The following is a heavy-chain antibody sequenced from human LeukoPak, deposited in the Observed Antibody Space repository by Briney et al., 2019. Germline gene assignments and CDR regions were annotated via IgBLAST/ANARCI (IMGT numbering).Heavy chain of an antibody. D-gene: IGHD2-21*02. CDR3: AKKTSYCGGDCFPYYFDH. J-gene: IGHJ4*02. CDR2: IKEDGSVK. CDR1: GFTLSDWW. V-gene: IGHV3-7*03. Sequence: TGGSLRLSCAASGFTLSDWWMSWVRQAPGKGLEWVANIKEDGSVKSYVGSVKGRFTISRDNAKKSLYLQMNSLRAEDTAVYYCAKKTSYCGGDCFPYYFDHWGQGTLVTVSS.